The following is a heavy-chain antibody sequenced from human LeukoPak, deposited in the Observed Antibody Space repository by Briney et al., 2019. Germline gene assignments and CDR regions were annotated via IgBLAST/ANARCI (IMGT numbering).Heavy chain of an antibody. CDR2: INPSGAST. D-gene: IGHD5-24*01. CDR3: ARDLQEMATNGGAY. V-gene: IGHV1-46*01. CDR1: GYTFTNYY. J-gene: IGHJ4*02. Sequence: ASVKVSCKASGYTFTNYYMHWVRQAPGQGLEWMGVINPSGASTSYAQKFQGRVTMTRDTSTSTVYMELSSLRSEDTAMYYCARDLQEMATNGGAYWGQGTLVTVSS.